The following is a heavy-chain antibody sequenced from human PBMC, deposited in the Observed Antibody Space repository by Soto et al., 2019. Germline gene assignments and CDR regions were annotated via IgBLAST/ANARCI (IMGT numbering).Heavy chain of an antibody. V-gene: IGHV1-18*01. CDR1: GYTFTSYG. CDR2: ISAYNGNT. D-gene: IGHD6-13*01. Sequence: GASVKVSCKASGYTFTSYGISWVRQAPGQGLEWMGWISAYNGNTNYAQILQGRVTMTTDTSTSTAYMELRILRSEDTAVYYCPRDKRRIAAGGLLWFDPWGQGPLVTVSS. CDR3: PRDKRRIAAGGLLWFDP. J-gene: IGHJ5*02.